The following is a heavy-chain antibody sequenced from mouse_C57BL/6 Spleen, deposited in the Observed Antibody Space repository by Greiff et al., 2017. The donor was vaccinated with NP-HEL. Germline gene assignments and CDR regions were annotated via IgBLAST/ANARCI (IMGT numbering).Heavy chain of an antibody. Sequence: VQLQQSGPELVKPGASVKISCKASGYTFTDYYMNWVKQSHGKSLEWIGDINPNNGGTSYNQKFKGKATLTVDKSSSTAYMELRSLTSEDSAVYYCARHSGYVGPYAMDYWGQGTSVTVSS. CDR3: ARHSGYVGPYAMDY. D-gene: IGHD3-2*02. CDR2: INPNNGGT. J-gene: IGHJ4*01. CDR1: GYTFTDYY. V-gene: IGHV1-26*01.